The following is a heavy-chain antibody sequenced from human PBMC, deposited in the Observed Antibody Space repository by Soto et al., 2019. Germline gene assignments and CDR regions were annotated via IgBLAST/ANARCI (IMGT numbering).Heavy chain of an antibody. CDR1: GYTFTNHG. J-gene: IGHJ4*02. V-gene: IGHV1-18*04. CDR3: AIGSDTSGYYSYFDS. CDR2: ISTYNGNT. Sequence: ASVKVSCKASGYTFTNHGLNWVRQAPGLGLEWMGWISTYNGNTNYAQKFRGRVTMTTDTSTSTSYMELRSLRSDDTAVYYCAIGSDTSGYYSYFDSWGQGALVTVSS. D-gene: IGHD3-22*01.